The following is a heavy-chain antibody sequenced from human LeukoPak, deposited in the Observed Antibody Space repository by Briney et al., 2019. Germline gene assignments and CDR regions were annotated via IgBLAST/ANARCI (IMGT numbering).Heavy chain of an antibody. V-gene: IGHV4-59*08. J-gene: IGHJ3*02. Sequence: SETLSLTCTVSGGSISSYYWSWIRQPPGKGLEWIGYIYYSGSTNYNPSLRSRVTISVDTSKNQFSLKLSSVTAADTAVYYCATSYDFWSALGAFDIWRQGTMVTVSS. CDR2: IYYSGST. CDR1: GGSISSYY. CDR3: ATSYDFWSALGAFDI. D-gene: IGHD3-3*01.